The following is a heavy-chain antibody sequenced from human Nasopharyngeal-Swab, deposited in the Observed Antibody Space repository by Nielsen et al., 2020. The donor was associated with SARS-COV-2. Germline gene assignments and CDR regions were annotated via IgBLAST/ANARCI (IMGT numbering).Heavy chain of an antibody. V-gene: IGHV4-59*01. J-gene: IGHJ6*02. D-gene: IGHD6-6*01. CDR3: ARGRGVAARRDYYYYDMDV. Sequence: WIRQPPGKGLEWIGYIYYSGSTNYNPSLKSRVTISVDTSKNQFSLKLSSVTAADTAVYYCARGRGVAARRDYYYYDMDVWGQGTTVTVSS. CDR2: IYYSGST.